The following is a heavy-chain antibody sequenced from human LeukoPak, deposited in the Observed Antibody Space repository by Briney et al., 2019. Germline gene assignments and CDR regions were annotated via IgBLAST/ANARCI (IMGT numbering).Heavy chain of an antibody. J-gene: IGHJ6*03. D-gene: IGHD2-21*02. CDR3: ARGMTVDFGPSYYYYMDV. CDR1: GYTFTSYY. V-gene: IGHV1-46*01. Sequence: ASVKVSCKASGYTFTSYYMHWVRQAPGQGLEWMGIINPSGGSTSYAQKFQGRVTMTRDMSTSTVYMELSSLRSEDTAVYYCARGMTVDFGPSYYYYMDVWGKGTTVTVSS. CDR2: INPSGGST.